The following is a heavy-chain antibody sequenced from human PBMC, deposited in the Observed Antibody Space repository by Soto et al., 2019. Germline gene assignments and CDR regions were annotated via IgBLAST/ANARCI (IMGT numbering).Heavy chain of an antibody. V-gene: IGHV3-23*01. CDR1: GFTFSNYA. J-gene: IGHJ4*02. CDR2: ISGSGGST. D-gene: IGHD6-13*01. Sequence: EVQLLESGGGLVQPGGSLRLSCAASGFTFSNYAVTWVRQAPGKGLEWVSTISGSGGSTYYADSVRGRFTISRDNSKNVRYLQRISLRAEETAVYCCAKEQGSSWYVLDYGGQGTLVTVSS. CDR3: AKEQGSSWYVLDY.